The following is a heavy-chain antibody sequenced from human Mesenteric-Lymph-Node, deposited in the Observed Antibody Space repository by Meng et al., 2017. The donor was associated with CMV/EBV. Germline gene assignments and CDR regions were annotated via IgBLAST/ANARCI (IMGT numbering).Heavy chain of an antibody. CDR1: DAAVSTGSHF. V-gene: IGHV4-61*01. CDR2: FFDSRSN. Sequence: GSLRLSCTVSDAAVSTGSHFWSWIRQPPGKGLEWIGDFFDSRSNNYNPSLKSRVTMSIDTSKNQFSLNLRSVTAADTAVYYCAREADDGSLAPWGQGTLVTVSS. J-gene: IGHJ5*02. D-gene: IGHD1-1*01. CDR3: AREADDGSLAP.